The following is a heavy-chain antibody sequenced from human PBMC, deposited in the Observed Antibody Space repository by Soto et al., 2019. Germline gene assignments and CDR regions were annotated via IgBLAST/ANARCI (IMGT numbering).Heavy chain of an antibody. CDR3: ARDNRGTFDY. Sequence: GGSLRLSCAASGFTFGTYWMSWVRQAPGKGLEWLATIKFDASEKKYVDSVKGRFTVSRDNARNSLYLQMNSLRAEDTAVYFCARDNRGTFDYWGQGALVTVSS. CDR1: GFTFGTYW. V-gene: IGHV3-7*03. J-gene: IGHJ4*02. CDR2: IKFDASEK. D-gene: IGHD7-27*01.